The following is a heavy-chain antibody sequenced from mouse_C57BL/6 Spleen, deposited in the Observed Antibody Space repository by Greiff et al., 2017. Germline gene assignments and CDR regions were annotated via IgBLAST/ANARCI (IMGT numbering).Heavy chain of an antibody. V-gene: IGHV1-76*01. CDR3: ARGGVKDYYAMDY. CDR1: GYTFTDYY. J-gene: IGHJ4*01. D-gene: IGHD2-2*01. CDR2: IYPGSGNT. Sequence: VQLQQSGAELVRPGASVKLSCKASGYTFTDYYINWVKQRPGQGLEWIARIYPGSGNTYYNEKFKGKATLTAEKSSSTAYMQRSSLTSEDSAVYFCARGGVKDYYAMDYWGQGTSVTVSS.